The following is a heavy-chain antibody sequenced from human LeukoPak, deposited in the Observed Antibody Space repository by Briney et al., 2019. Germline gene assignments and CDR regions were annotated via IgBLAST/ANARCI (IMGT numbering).Heavy chain of an antibody. V-gene: IGHV4-34*01. J-gene: IGHJ3*02. CDR2: INHSGST. Sequence: SETLSLTCAVYGGSFSGYYWSWIRQPPGKGLEWIGEINHSGSTNYNPSLKSRVTILVDTSKNQFSLKLSSVTAADTAVYYCARGLPTSAYGSGSYCVFDIWGQGTMVTVSS. CDR3: ARGLPTSAYGSGSYCVFDI. D-gene: IGHD3-10*01. CDR1: GGSFSGYY.